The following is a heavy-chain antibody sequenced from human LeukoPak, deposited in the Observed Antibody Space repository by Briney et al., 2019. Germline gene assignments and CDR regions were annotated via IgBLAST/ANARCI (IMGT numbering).Heavy chain of an antibody. V-gene: IGHV3-7*01. Sequence: PGGSLRLSCAASGFTFSSYWMSWLRQAPGKGLEWVANIEQDGSEKYYVDSVKGRFTISRDNAKNSLYLQMNSLRAEDTAVYYCSRAIITIFGVVIIGSNAFDIWGQGTMVTVSS. CDR3: SRAIITIFGVVIIGSNAFDI. CDR2: IEQDGSEK. CDR1: GFTFSSYW. D-gene: IGHD3-3*01. J-gene: IGHJ3*02.